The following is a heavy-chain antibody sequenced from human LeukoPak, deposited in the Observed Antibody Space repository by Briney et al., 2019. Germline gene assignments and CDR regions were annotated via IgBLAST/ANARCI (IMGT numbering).Heavy chain of an antibody. CDR3: ARPSNEGQWLVGQGVDY. J-gene: IGHJ4*02. CDR2: ISGSGGST. CDR1: GFTFSSYA. D-gene: IGHD6-19*01. V-gene: IGHV3-23*01. Sequence: QSGGSLRLSCAASGFTFSSYAMSWVRQAPGKGLEWVSAISGSGGSTYYADSVKGRFTISRDNSKNTLYLQMNSLRAEDTAVYYCARPSNEGQWLVGQGVDYWGQGTLVTVSS.